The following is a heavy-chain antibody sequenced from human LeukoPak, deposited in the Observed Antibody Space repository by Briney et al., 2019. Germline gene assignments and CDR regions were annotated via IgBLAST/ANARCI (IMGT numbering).Heavy chain of an antibody. D-gene: IGHD3-10*01. CDR3: ATGPGFGAPYYYYGMDV. CDR1: GYTFTSCS. Sequence: GASVKVSCKASGYTFTSCSMHWVRQAPGQGLEWMGIINPSGGSTSYAQKFQGRVTMTEDTSTDTAYMELSSLRSEDTAVYYCATGPGFGAPYYYYGMDVWGQGTTVTVSS. J-gene: IGHJ6*02. V-gene: IGHV1-46*01. CDR2: INPSGGST.